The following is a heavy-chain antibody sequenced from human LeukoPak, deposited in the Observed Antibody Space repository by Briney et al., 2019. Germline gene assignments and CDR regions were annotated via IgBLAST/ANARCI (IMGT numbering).Heavy chain of an antibody. V-gene: IGHV7-4-1*02. D-gene: IGHD6-13*01. CDR1: GYTFTTYA. J-gene: IGHJ4*02. CDR2: INTNTENP. CDR3: AKEGQYSSSWYLGY. Sequence: ASVKVSCKASGYTFTTYAMNWVRQAPGQGLEWMGWINTNTENPTYAQGFTGRFVYSLDTSVSTVYLQISSLKAEDTAVYYCAKEGQYSSSWYLGYWGQGTLVTVSS.